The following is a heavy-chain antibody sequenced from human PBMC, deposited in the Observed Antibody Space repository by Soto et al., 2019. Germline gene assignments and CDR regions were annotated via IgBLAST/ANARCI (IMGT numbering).Heavy chain of an antibody. Sequence: GGSLRLSCAASGFTFNNYAMTWVRQSPGKGLEWVSGISGSGGSTWYADSVKGRHTISRDSSKNTLYLQMDSLTADDTAVYYCARYFYDSGGYYSIFDYWGQGTLVTVSS. J-gene: IGHJ4*02. CDR3: ARYFYDSGGYYSIFDY. CDR1: GFTFNNYA. CDR2: ISGSGGST. D-gene: IGHD3-22*01. V-gene: IGHV3-23*01.